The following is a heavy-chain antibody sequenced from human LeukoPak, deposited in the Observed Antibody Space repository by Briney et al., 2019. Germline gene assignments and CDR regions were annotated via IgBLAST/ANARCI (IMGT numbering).Heavy chain of an antibody. V-gene: IGHV4-39*07. Sequence: SETLSLTCPVSGGSISSSTYYWGWIRQPPGKGLEWIGIIYYSGSTRYNPSLKSRVTISVDTSKNQFSLKLNSVTAADTAVYYCARVAALWVVPAANYDAFDIWGQGTMVTVSS. CDR3: ARVAALWVVPAANYDAFDI. J-gene: IGHJ3*02. CDR2: IYYSGST. D-gene: IGHD2-2*01. CDR1: GGSISSSTYY.